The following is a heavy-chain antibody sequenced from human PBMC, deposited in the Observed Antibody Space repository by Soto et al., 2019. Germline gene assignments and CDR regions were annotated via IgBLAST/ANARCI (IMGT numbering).Heavy chain of an antibody. CDR3: AKDKGTSSGWYVGYFDY. CDR1: GFTFINYG. J-gene: IGHJ4*02. V-gene: IGHV3-30*18. CDR2: ISYDGGNK. D-gene: IGHD6-19*01. Sequence: GGSLRLSCASSGFTFINYGIHWVRQAPGKGLEWVAVISYDGGNKYYADSVKGRFTISRDNSKNTLYLQMNSLRAEDTAVYYCAKDKGTSSGWYVGYFDYWGQGTLVTVSS.